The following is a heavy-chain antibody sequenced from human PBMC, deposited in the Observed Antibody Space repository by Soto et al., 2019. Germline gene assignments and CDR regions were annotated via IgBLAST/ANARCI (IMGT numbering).Heavy chain of an antibody. D-gene: IGHD1-1*01. V-gene: IGHV3-7*01. CDR3: ARDTTGILDY. CDR2: IKKDGSGS. Sequence: EVQLVESGGGSVQPGGSLRLSCAASGFNFDNYYMAWVRQAPGKGLEWVANIKKDGSGSNYVDSLKGRFTISRDNAKNSLYLQMNNLRAEDSGVYFCARDTTGILDYWGQGTLVTVSS. CDR1: GFNFDNYY. J-gene: IGHJ4*02.